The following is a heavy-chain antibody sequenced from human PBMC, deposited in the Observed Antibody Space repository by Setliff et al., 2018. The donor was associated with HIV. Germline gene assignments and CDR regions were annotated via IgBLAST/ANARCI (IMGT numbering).Heavy chain of an antibody. CDR2: IIPVYGTP. V-gene: IGHV1-69*13. CDR3: ARIRGVIADASDI. CDR1: GYTFSSYA. D-gene: IGHD3-10*01. Sequence: SVKVSCKASGYTFSSYAINWVRQAPGQGLEWMGGIIPVYGTPKYAQKMQGRVTITAIESTSTAYMELTSLRPDDTAVYYCARIRGVIADASDIWGQGTMVTIS. J-gene: IGHJ3*02.